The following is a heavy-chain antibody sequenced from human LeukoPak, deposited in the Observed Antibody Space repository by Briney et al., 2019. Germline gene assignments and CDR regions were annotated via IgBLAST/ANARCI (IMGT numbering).Heavy chain of an antibody. J-gene: IGHJ3*02. CDR2: IYYSGST. CDR3: ARPKTIVGATSAFDI. D-gene: IGHD1-26*01. Sequence: SETLSLTCTVSGGSISSSSYYWGWIRQPPGKGLEWIGSIYYSGSTYYNPSLKSRVTISVDTSKNQFSLELSSVTAADTAVYYCARPKTIVGATSAFDIWGQGTMVTVSS. CDR1: GGSISSSSYY. V-gene: IGHV4-39*01.